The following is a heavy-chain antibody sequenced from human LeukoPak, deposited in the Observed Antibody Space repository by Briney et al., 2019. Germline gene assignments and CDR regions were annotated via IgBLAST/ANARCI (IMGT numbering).Heavy chain of an antibody. CDR1: GGSISSYY. CDR2: IYTSGST. D-gene: IGHD4-23*01. Sequence: SETLSLTCTVSGGSISSYYWSWIRQPAGKGLEWIGRIYTSGSTNYNPSLKSRVTMSVDTSKNQFSLKLSSVTAADTAVYYCARGTTVVDYYYYYMDVWGKGTTVTVSS. CDR3: ARGTTVVDYYYYYMDV. V-gene: IGHV4-4*07. J-gene: IGHJ6*03.